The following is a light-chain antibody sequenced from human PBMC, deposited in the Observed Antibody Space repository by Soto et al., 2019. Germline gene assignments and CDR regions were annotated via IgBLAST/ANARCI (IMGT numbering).Light chain of an antibody. Sequence: EIVLTQSPATLSLSPGERATLSCRASQSISSHLAWYQQKPGQAPRLLMFDTSNSATGIPARFSGRGSGTDFTLTISSLEPEDLAVYYCQQRVNWPLTFGCGTKVEIK. CDR1: QSISSH. CDR2: DTS. V-gene: IGKV3-11*01. CDR3: QQRVNWPLT. J-gene: IGKJ4*01.